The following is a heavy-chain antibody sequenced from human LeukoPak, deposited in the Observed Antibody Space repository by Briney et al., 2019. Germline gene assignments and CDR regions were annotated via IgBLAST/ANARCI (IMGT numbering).Heavy chain of an antibody. Sequence: PGGSLRLSCAASGFTFSSYSMNWVRQAPGKGLEWVPSISSSSSYIYYADSVKGRFTISRDNAKNSLYLQMNSLRAEDTAVYYCARDYYGSGSRTTSLFDYWGQGTLVTVSS. CDR1: GFTFSSYS. CDR2: ISSSSSYI. V-gene: IGHV3-21*01. CDR3: ARDYYGSGSRTTSLFDY. J-gene: IGHJ4*02. D-gene: IGHD3-10*01.